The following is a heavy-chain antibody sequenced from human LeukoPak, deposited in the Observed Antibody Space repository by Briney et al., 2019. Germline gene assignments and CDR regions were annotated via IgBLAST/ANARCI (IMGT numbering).Heavy chain of an antibody. J-gene: IGHJ4*02. CDR3: AKPSSTLYHTPGYCGGDCYPYYFDY. CDR1: GFTFSSYG. Sequence: PGGSLRLSCAASGFTFSSYGMHWVRQAPGKGLEWVAVISYDGSNKYYADSVKGRFTISRDNSKNTLYLQMNSLRAEDTAVYYCAKPSSTLYHTPGYCGGDCYPYYFDYWGQGTLVTVSS. V-gene: IGHV3-30*18. CDR2: ISYDGSNK. D-gene: IGHD2-21*02.